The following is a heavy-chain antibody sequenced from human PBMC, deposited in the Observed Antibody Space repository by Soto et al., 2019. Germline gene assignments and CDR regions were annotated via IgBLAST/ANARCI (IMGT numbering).Heavy chain of an antibody. Sequence: PSETLSLTCPASGGSISSGDCYWSWIRQPPGKGLEWIGYIYYSGSTNYNPSLKSRATISVDASKNQFSLNLSSVTAADTAVYYCASLIAAPGLYGMDVWGQGTTVTVSS. CDR3: ASLIAAPGLYGMDV. CDR1: GGSISSGDCY. J-gene: IGHJ6*02. CDR2: IYYSGST. V-gene: IGHV4-61*08. D-gene: IGHD6-13*01.